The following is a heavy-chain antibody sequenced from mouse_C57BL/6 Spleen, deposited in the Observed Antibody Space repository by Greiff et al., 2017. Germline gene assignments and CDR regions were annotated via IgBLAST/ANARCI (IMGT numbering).Heavy chain of an antibody. CDR2: INPNNGGT. Sequence: VQLKESGPELVKPGASVKIPCKASGYTFTDYNMDWVKQSHGKSLEWIGDINPNNGGTIYNQKFKGKATLTVDKSSSTAYMELRSLTSEDTAVYYCARRYYGSSYEAWFAYWGQGTLVTVSA. J-gene: IGHJ3*01. V-gene: IGHV1-18*01. CDR3: ARRYYGSSYEAWFAY. D-gene: IGHD1-1*01. CDR1: GYTFTDYN.